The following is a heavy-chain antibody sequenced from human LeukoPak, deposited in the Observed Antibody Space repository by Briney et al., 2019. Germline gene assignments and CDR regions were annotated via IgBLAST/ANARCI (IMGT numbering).Heavy chain of an antibody. V-gene: IGHV4-61*01. CDR2: ISYSGSS. J-gene: IGHJ4*02. CDR3: ARDAGAVAGTGSFFDY. D-gene: IGHD6-19*01. CDR1: GGSVSSGTYY. Sequence: PSGTLSLTCTDSGGSVSSGTYYWSWIRQPPGKRLEWIGSISYSGSSDYNPSLESRVTISVDTAKNQFSLEVSSVTAADTAVYYCARDAGAVAGTGSFFDYWGQGTLVTVSS.